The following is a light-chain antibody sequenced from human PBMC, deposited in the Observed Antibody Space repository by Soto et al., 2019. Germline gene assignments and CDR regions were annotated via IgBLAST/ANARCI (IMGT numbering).Light chain of an antibody. J-gene: IGKJ5*01. CDR3: QQYDNLPIT. Sequence: DIQMTQSPSSLSASVGDRVTMRFQASQDISNYLNWYQQKPGKAPKLLIYDASNLETGVPSRFSGSGSGTDFTFTISSLQPEDIATYYCQQYDNLPITFGQGTRLEIK. CDR1: QDISNY. CDR2: DAS. V-gene: IGKV1-33*01.